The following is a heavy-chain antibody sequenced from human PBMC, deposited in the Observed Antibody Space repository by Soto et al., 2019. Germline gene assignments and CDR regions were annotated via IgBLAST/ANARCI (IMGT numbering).Heavy chain of an antibody. CDR3: ARVPAYDSSCYYYGWGAFDI. V-gene: IGHV3-30-3*01. Sequence: QVQLVESGGGVVQPGRSLRLSCAASGFTFSSYAMHWVRQAPGKGLEWVAVISYDGSNKYYADSVKGRFTISRDNSKNTLYLQRNSVGADDTAVYYCARVPAYDSSCYYYGWGAFDIWGRGTMVTVSS. J-gene: IGHJ3*02. D-gene: IGHD3-22*01. CDR2: ISYDGSNK. CDR1: GFTFSSYA.